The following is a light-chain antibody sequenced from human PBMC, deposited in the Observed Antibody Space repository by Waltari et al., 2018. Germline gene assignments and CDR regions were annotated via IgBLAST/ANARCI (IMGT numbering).Light chain of an antibody. CDR2: HAS. V-gene: IGKV3-20*01. Sequence: DIVLTQSSSTLSLSPGERATLSCRARQSVGRFLAWYQQKPGQAPRLLIYHASNRATGIPDRFSGSGSGTDFSLTISGLEPEDFAVYYCQKYVNLPATFGQGTKVEIK. CDR3: QKYVNLPAT. CDR1: QSVGRF. J-gene: IGKJ1*01.